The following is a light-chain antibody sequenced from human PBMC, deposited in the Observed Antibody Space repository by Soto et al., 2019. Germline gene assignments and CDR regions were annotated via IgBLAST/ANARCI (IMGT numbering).Light chain of an antibody. CDR1: QNITLY. V-gene: IGKV1-39*01. CDR3: QQNYIIHWT. J-gene: IGKJ1*01. Sequence: DIQMTQSPSSLSASVGDRVTITCRASQNITLYLNWYQQKLGRAPKPLIYAASSLYSGVPSRFSGSGSGTDFTLTISSLQPEDFATYYCQQNYIIHWTFGQGTKVEVK. CDR2: AAS.